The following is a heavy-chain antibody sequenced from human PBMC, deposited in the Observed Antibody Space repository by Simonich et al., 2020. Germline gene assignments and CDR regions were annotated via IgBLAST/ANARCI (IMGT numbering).Heavy chain of an antibody. CDR3: ASSKRGYNWNDFDY. D-gene: IGHD1-1*01. CDR2: INPNNRGT. CDR1: GYTFTGYY. V-gene: IGHV1-2*02. Sequence: QVQLVQSGAEVKKPGASVKVSCKASGYTFTGYYMHWVRQAPGQWLEWRGWINPNNRGTNNSQKFQGRVTMTRYTSNSTAYMELSRLRSDDTDVYYCASSKRGYNWNDFDYWGQGTLVTVSS. J-gene: IGHJ4*02.